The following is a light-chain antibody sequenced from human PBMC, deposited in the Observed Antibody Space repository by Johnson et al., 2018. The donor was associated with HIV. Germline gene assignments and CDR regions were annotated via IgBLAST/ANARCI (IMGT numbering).Light chain of an antibody. V-gene: IGLV1-51*01. CDR1: SSNIGNNY. CDR3: ETWDSSLSGV. Sequence: QSVLTQPPSVSAAPGQKVTISCSGSSSNIGNNYVSWYQQLPGTAPKLLIYDNNQRPSGLPDRFSGSKSGTSATLGITGLQTGDEADYYCETWDSSLSGVFGTGTKVTVL. CDR2: DNN. J-gene: IGLJ1*01.